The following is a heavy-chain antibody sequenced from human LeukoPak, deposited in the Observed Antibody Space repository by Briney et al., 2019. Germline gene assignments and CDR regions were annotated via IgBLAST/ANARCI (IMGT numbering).Heavy chain of an antibody. Sequence: ASVKVSCKASGYTFTSYGISWVRQAPGQGLEWMGWISAYNGNTNYAQKLQGRVTMTTDTSTSIAYMELRSLRSDDTAVYYCARDSMIVVVRYNDYWGQGTLVTVSS. J-gene: IGHJ4*02. CDR3: ARDSMIVVVRYNDY. CDR2: ISAYNGNT. D-gene: IGHD3-22*01. CDR1: GYTFTSYG. V-gene: IGHV1-18*01.